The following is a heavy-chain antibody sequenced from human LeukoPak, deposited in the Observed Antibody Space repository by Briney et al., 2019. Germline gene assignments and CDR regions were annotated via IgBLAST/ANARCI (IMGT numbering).Heavy chain of an antibody. CDR2: INPNSGGT. CDR1: GYTFTGYY. Sequence: GASVKVSCKASGYTFTGYYMHWVRQAPGQGLEWMGWINPNSGGTNYAQKFQGRVTMTRDTSISTAYMELSRLRFDDTAVYYCAVLEMATVTDAFDIWGQGTMVTVSS. V-gene: IGHV1-2*02. J-gene: IGHJ3*02. CDR3: AVLEMATVTDAFDI. D-gene: IGHD5-24*01.